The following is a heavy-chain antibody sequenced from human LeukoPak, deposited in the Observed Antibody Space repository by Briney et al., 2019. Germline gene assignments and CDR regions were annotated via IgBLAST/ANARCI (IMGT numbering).Heavy chain of an antibody. Sequence: GASVKVSRKASGYTFTGYYIHWVRQAPGQGLDWMGWINPNNGDTNYVQKFQGRVTMTRDTSISTAYMELTRLRSDDTAVYYCAREGGYEILTGYQDYWGQGTLVTVSS. D-gene: IGHD3-9*01. J-gene: IGHJ4*02. CDR1: GYTFTGYY. V-gene: IGHV1-2*02. CDR2: INPNNGDT. CDR3: AREGGYEILTGYQDY.